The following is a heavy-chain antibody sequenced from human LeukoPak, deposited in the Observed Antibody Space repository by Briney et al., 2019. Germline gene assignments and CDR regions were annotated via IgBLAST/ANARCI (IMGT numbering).Heavy chain of an antibody. J-gene: IGHJ4*02. CDR3: TTRVVTTNDY. CDR2: IKTKGGGGTA. CDR1: GFTFSNAW. Sequence: PGGSLRLSCAASGFTFSNAWMNWVRQAPGKGLEWVGRIKTKGGGGTADCAAPMKGRCTISRDDSKKTLYLQMDSLKTEDTAVYYCTTRVVTTNDYWGQGTLVTVSS. V-gene: IGHV3-15*01. D-gene: IGHD2-21*02.